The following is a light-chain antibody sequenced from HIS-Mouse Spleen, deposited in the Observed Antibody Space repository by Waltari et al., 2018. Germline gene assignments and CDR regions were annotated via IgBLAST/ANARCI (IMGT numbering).Light chain of an antibody. J-gene: IGKJ1*01. Sequence: EIVMTQSPATLSVSPGESATLSCRASQSVSSNLAWDQQKPGQAPRLLTYGASTRATGIAGRFSGSGSGTEFTLTISSLQSEDFAVYYCQQYNNWPRTFGQGTKVEIK. CDR1: QSVSSN. CDR3: QQYNNWPRT. V-gene: IGKV3-15*01. CDR2: GAS.